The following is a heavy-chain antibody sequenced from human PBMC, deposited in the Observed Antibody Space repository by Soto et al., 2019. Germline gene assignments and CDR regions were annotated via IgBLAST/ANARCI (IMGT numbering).Heavy chain of an antibody. D-gene: IGHD1-26*01. J-gene: IGHJ5*02. V-gene: IGHV3-30-3*01. CDR1: GFTFSSYA. CDR3: ARAPSGSYFDWFDP. CDR2: ISYDGGNK. Sequence: QVQLVESGGGVVQPGRSLRLSCAASGFTFSSYAMHWVRQAPGKGLEWVAVISYDGGNKYYADSVKGRFTISRDNSKNTLYLQMNSLRAEDTAVYYCARAPSGSYFDWFDPWGQGTLVTVSS.